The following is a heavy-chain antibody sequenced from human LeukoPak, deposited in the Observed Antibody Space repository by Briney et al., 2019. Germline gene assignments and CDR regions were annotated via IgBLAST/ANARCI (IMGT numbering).Heavy chain of an antibody. CDR1: EFTFTTYG. CDR2: IYYDGSNI. D-gene: IGHD3-22*01. CDR3: ARDTYYYDNSGYIRPYYFDY. Sequence: GGSLTLSCAASEFTFTTYGMHWVRQAPGKGLEWVAFIYYDGSNIYYADYVKGRFTISRDISKNTLYLQMDSLRAEDTAIYYCARDTYYYDNSGYIRPYYFDYWGQGTLVTVSS. V-gene: IGHV3-33*01. J-gene: IGHJ4*02.